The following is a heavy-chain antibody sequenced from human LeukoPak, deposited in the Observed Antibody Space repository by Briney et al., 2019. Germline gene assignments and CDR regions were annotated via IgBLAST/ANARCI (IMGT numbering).Heavy chain of an antibody. D-gene: IGHD3-9*01. CDR2: IIPIFGTA. J-gene: IGHJ4*02. CDR3: ARVPDYDILTGPFDY. V-gene: IGHV1-69*05. Sequence: GASVKVSCKASGGTFSSYAISWVRQAPGQGLEWMGGIIPIFGTANYAQKFQGRVTITTDESTSTAYMELSSLRSEDTAVYYCARVPDYDILTGPFDYWGQGTLVTASS. CDR1: GGTFSSYA.